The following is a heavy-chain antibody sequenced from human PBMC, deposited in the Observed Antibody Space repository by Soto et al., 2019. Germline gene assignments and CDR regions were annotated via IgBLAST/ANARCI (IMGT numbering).Heavy chain of an antibody. D-gene: IGHD2-15*01. Sequence: SVKVSCKASGGTFSSYAISWVRQAPGQGLEWMGGIIPIFGTANYAQKFQGRVTITADESTSTAYMELSSLRSEDTAVYYCARYCSGGSCYFYYYYGMDVWGQGTTVTVSS. J-gene: IGHJ6*02. CDR3: ARYCSGGSCYFYYYYGMDV. CDR1: GGTFSSYA. CDR2: IIPIFGTA. V-gene: IGHV1-69*13.